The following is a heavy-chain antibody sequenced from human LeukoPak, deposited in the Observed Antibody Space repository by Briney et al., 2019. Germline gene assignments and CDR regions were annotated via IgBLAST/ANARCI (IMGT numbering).Heavy chain of an antibody. V-gene: IGHV4-59*01. Sequence: SETLSLTCSVSGGSISSYYWSWIRQPPGKGLEWIGYIYYSGSTNYNPSLKSRVTISVDTSKNQFSLKLSSVTTADTAVYYCASGITMVRGPSYYYYMDVWGKGTTVTVSS. D-gene: IGHD3-10*01. J-gene: IGHJ6*03. CDR1: GGSISSYY. CDR2: IYYSGST. CDR3: ASGITMVRGPSYYYYMDV.